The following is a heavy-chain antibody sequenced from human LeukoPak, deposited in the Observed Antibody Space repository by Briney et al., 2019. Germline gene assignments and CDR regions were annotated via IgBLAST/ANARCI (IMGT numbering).Heavy chain of an antibody. V-gene: IGHV1-2*02. D-gene: IGHD5-12*01. CDR3: ARDGSVLYSGYDNNWFDP. CDR2: INPNSGGT. Sequence: ASVKVSCKASGYIFTGYYMHWVRQAPGQGLEWMGWINPNSGGTNDAQKFQGRVTMTRDTSISTAYMEVSRLRSDDTAVYYCARDGSVLYSGYDNNWFDPWGQGTLVTVSS. CDR1: GYIFTGYY. J-gene: IGHJ5*02.